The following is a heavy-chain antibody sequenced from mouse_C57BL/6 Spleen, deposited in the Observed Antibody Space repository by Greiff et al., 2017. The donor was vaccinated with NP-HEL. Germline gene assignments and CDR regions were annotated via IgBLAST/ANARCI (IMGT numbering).Heavy chain of an antibody. CDR3: ARGSVAVAFDY. CDR1: GYAFSSSW. V-gene: IGHV1-82*01. Sequence: VQLVESGPELVKPGASVKISCKASGYAFSSSWMNWVKQRPGKGLEWIGRIYPGDGDTNYNGKFKGKATLTADKSSSTAYMQLSSLTSEDSAVYFCARGSVAVAFDYWGQGTTLTVSS. J-gene: IGHJ2*01. CDR2: IYPGDGDT. D-gene: IGHD1-1*02.